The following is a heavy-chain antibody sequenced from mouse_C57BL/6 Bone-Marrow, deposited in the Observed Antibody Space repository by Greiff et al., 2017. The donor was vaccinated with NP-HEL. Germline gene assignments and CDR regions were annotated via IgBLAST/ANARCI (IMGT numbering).Heavy chain of an antibody. CDR2: INPYNGGT. J-gene: IGHJ3*01. CDR1: GYTFTDYY. CDR3: ARSHSLRRKAWFAY. Sequence: EVQLQQSGPVLVKPGASVKMSCKASGYTFTDYYMNWVKQSHGKSLEWIGVINPYNGGTSYNQKFKGKATLTVDKSSSTAYMELNSLTSEDSAVYYCARSHSLRRKAWFAYWGQGTLVTVSA. V-gene: IGHV1-19*01. D-gene: IGHD2-12*01.